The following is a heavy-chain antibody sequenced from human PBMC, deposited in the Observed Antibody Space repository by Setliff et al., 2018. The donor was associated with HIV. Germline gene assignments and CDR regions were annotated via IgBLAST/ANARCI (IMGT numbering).Heavy chain of an antibody. V-gene: IGHV1-3*01. J-gene: IGHJ4*02. CDR2: INAGNGDT. D-gene: IGHD6-13*01. CDR1: GDTFTTYA. Sequence: GASVKVSCKASGDTFTTYALHWVRQAPGQRLEWMGWINAGNGDTKSSQKFQCRVTITRDTSASTAYMELSSLRSEDTGVYYCAIGSSNWPHRPNNYYFDYWGQGTPVTVSS. CDR3: AIGSSNWPHRPNNYYFDY.